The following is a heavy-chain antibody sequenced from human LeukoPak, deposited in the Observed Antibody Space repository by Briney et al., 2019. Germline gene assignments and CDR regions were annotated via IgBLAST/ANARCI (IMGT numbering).Heavy chain of an antibody. Sequence: GSLRLSCAASGFTFSSYGMHWVRQAPGKGLEWVAVISYDGSNKYYADSVKGRFTISRDNSKNTLYLQMNSLRAEDTAVYYCAKDRYSSGWYYFGYWGQGTLVTVSS. CDR3: AKDRYSSGWYYFGY. CDR1: GFTFSSYG. V-gene: IGHV3-30*18. CDR2: ISYDGSNK. J-gene: IGHJ4*02. D-gene: IGHD6-19*01.